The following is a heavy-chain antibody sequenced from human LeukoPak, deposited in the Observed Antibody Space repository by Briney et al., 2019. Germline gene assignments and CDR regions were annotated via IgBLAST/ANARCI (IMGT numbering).Heavy chain of an antibody. CDR1: GGSITSTTSY. CDR3: ARGGGDDTYYFDY. J-gene: IGHJ4*02. V-gene: IGHV4-39*07. CDR2: IYYTGSA. D-gene: IGHD2-21*01. Sequence: SETLSLTCTVSGGSITSTTSYWGWIRQPPGKGPEWIASIYYTGSAYYNPSLKSRVTISVDTSKNLFSLKLSSVTAADTAVYYCARGGGDDTYYFDYWGQGTLVTVSS.